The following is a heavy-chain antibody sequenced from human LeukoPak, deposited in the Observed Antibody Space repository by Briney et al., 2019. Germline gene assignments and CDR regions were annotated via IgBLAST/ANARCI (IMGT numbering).Heavy chain of an antibody. J-gene: IGHJ5*02. CDR3: ARGYCSGGGCYSVENWFDX. V-gene: IGHV1-2*06. CDR2: INPNSGGT. Sequence: ASVKVSCKASGYTFTGYYIFWVRQAPGQGLKWMGRINPNSGGTQYAQEFQGRVTMTRDTSISTAYMELSRLRSDDTAVYYCARGYCSGGGCYSVENWFDXWGQGTLVTVX. CDR1: GYTFTGYY. D-gene: IGHD2-15*01.